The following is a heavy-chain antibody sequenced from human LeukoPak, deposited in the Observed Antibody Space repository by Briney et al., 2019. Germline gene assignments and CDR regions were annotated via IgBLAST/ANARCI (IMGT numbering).Heavy chain of an antibody. CDR1: GFTFSSYS. Sequence: GGSLRLSCAASGFTFSSYSMNWVRQAPGKGLEWVSSISSSSSYIYYADSVKGRFTISRDNAKNSLYLQMNSLRAEDTAVYYCARASSGWYFGPWGQGTLVTVSS. CDR3: ARASSGWYFGP. D-gene: IGHD6-19*01. V-gene: IGHV3-21*04. CDR2: ISSSSSYI. J-gene: IGHJ5*02.